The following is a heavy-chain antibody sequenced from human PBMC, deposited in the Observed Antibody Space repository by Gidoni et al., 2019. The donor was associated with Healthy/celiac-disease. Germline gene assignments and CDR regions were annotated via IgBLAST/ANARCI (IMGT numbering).Heavy chain of an antibody. CDR1: GGTFSSSA. J-gene: IGHJ6*02. D-gene: IGHD2-2*01. CDR3: ASGIVVVPAAISPYYYYGMDV. CDR2: IIPIFGTA. V-gene: IGHV1-69*01. Sequence: QVQLVQSGAEVKKPGSSVKVSCKASGGTFSSSAISWVRQAPGQGLEWMGGIIPIFGTANYAQKFQGRVTITADESTSTAYMELSSLRSEDTAVYYCASGIVVVPAAISPYYYYGMDVWGQGTTVTVSS.